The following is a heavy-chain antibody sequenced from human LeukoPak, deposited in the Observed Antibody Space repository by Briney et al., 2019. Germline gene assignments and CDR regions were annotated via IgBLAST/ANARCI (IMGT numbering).Heavy chain of an antibody. CDR2: VYPGDANT. Sequence: PGESLKISGQASGSRFSSYYIGGVRQMPGKGLEWMGIVYPGDANTRYSPSFQGQVTISVDKSISTAYPQWSSLKASDTAMYYCARPGYCTSTTCWDLDYWGQGTLVTVSP. D-gene: IGHD2-2*01. V-gene: IGHV5-51*01. CDR3: ARPGYCTSTTCWDLDY. J-gene: IGHJ4*02. CDR1: GSRFSSYY.